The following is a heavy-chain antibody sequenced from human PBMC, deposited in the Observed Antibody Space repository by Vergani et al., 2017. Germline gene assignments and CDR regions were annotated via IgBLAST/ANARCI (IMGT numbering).Heavy chain of an antibody. Sequence: EVQLVESGGGLVKPGGSLRLSCAASGFTFSNAWMSWVRQAPGKGLEWVGRIKSKTDGGTTDYAAPVKGRFTISRDDSKNTLYLQMNSLKTEDTAVYYCTTELYYDSSGYPRSDYFDYWGQGTLVTVSS. J-gene: IGHJ4*02. CDR1: GFTFSNAW. CDR3: TTELYYDSSGYPRSDYFDY. CDR2: IKSKTDGGTT. V-gene: IGHV3-15*01. D-gene: IGHD3-22*01.